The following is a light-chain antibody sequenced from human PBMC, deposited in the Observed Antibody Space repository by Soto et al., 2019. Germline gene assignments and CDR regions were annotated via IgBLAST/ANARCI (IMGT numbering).Light chain of an antibody. CDR1: QSVSSN. CDR3: QQYNIWPRT. Sequence: EIVMTQSPATLSVSPGERATLSCRASQSVSSNLAWYQQKPGQAPRLLISGASTTATGIPARFSGSGSGTEFTLTISSLQSEDFALYYCQQYNIWPRTFGQGTKVEIK. J-gene: IGKJ1*01. V-gene: IGKV3-15*01. CDR2: GAS.